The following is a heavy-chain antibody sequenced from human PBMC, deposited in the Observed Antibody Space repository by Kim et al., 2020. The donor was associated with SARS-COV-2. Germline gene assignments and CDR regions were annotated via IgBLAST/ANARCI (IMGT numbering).Heavy chain of an antibody. CDR2: INHSGST. CDR3: AKVGARWLQLAYFAT. J-gene: IGHJ4*02. CDR1: GGPFSGFY. Sequence: SETLSLTCAVYGGPFSGFYWSWIRQPPGEGLEWIGEINHSGSTTYNPSLKSRVTMSVDTSRSQFSLRLHSVTAADTAVYYCAKVGARWLQLAYFATWGQGTLVTVSP. D-gene: IGHD5-12*01. V-gene: IGHV4-34*01.